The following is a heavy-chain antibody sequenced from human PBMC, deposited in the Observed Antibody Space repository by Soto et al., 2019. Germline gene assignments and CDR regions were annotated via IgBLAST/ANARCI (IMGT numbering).Heavy chain of an antibody. CDR2: ISYDGSNK. CDR3: ARGYDSSGYYVLLY. J-gene: IGHJ4*02. CDR1: GFTFSSYA. D-gene: IGHD3-22*01. V-gene: IGHV3-30-3*01. Sequence: QVQLVESGGGVVQPGRSLRLSCAASGFTFSSYAMHWVRQAPGKGLEWVAVISYDGSNKYYADSVKGRFTISRDNSKNPLYLQMNSLRAEDTAVYYCARGYDSSGYYVLLYWGQGTLVTVSS.